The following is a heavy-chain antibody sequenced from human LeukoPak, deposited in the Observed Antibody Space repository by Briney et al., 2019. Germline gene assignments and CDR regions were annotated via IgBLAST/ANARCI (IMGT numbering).Heavy chain of an antibody. V-gene: IGHV4-39*07. CDR2: IYYSGST. CDR3: ARAITSTSSHDAFDI. CDR1: GGSISSSSYY. J-gene: IGHJ3*02. D-gene: IGHD2-2*01. Sequence: SETLSLTCTVSGGSISSSSYYWGWIRQPPGKGLEWIGSIYYSGSTYYNPSLKSRVTISVDKSKNQFSLKLSSVTAADTAVYYCARAITSTSSHDAFDIWGQGTMVTVSS.